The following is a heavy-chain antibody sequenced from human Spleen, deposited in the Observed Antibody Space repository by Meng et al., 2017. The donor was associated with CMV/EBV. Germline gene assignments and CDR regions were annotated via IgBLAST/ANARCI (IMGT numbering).Heavy chain of an antibody. J-gene: IGHJ5*02. Sequence: SVKVSCKASGGTFSSYAISWVRQAPGQGLEWMGGIIPIFGTANYAQKFQGRVTITTDESTSTAYMELSSLRSEDTAVYYCARGGTIFGGHNWFGPWGQGTLVTVSS. CDR3: ARGGTIFGGHNWFGP. V-gene: IGHV1-69*05. CDR2: IIPIFGTA. CDR1: GGTFSSYA. D-gene: IGHD3-3*01.